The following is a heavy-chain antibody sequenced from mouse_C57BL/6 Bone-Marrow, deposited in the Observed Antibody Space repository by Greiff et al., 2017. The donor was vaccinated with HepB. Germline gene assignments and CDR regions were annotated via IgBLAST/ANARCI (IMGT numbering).Heavy chain of an antibody. CDR2: IDPSDSYT. J-gene: IGHJ4*01. V-gene: IGHV1-69*01. D-gene: IGHD2-5*01. CDR3: ARKGVTTLYYYAMDY. Sequence: VQLQQPGAELVMPGASVKLSCKASGYTFTSYWMHWVKQRPGQGLEWIGEIDPSDSYTNYNQKFKGKSTLTVDKSSSTAYMQLSSLTSEDSAVYYWARKGVTTLYYYAMDYWGQGTSVTVSS. CDR1: GYTFTSYW.